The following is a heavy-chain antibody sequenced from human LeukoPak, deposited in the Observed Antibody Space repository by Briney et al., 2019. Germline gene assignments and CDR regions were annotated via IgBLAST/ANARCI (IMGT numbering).Heavy chain of an antibody. CDR3: ARQAVAGPTLDYYYGMDV. CDR2: ISSSSSYI. V-gene: IGHV3-21*01. J-gene: IGHJ6*02. Sequence: GGSLRLSCAASGFTFSSYSMNWVRQAPGKGLEWVSSISSSSSYIYYADSVKGRFTISRDNAKNSLYLQMNSLRAEDTAVYYCARQAVAGPTLDYYYGMDVWGRGTTVTVSS. CDR1: GFTFSSYS. D-gene: IGHD6-19*01.